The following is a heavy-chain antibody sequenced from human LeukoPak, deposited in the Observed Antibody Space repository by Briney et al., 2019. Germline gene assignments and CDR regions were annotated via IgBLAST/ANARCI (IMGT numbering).Heavy chain of an antibody. D-gene: IGHD2-2*01. CDR2: ISGSGGST. Sequence: GGSLRLSCAASGFTFSSYAMSWVRQAPGKGLEWVSAISGSGGSTYYADSVKGRFTISRDNSKHTLYLQMYSLSAEDTAVYYCAVVVVPAATFDYWGQGTLVTVSS. CDR1: GFTFSSYA. V-gene: IGHV3-23*01. J-gene: IGHJ4*02. CDR3: AVVVVPAATFDY.